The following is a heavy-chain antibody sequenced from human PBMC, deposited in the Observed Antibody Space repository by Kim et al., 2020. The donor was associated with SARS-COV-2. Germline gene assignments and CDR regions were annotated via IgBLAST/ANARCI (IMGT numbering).Heavy chain of an antibody. CDR3: ARRAISNYSGWSAP. J-gene: IGHJ5*02. Sequence: SETLSLTCAVSGGSFSGYYWSWIRQPPGKGLEWFGEINHSGSTTYNPSLKSRVTISVNTTKNKFSLMLSSVTAAATAVYYCARRAISNYSGWSAPRGQGT. CDR1: GGSFSGYY. CDR2: INHSGST. V-gene: IGHV4-34*01. D-gene: IGHD4-4*01.